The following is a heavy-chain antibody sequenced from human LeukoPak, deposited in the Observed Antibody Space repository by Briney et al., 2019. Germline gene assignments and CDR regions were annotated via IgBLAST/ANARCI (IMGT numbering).Heavy chain of an antibody. D-gene: IGHD3-10*01. CDR3: ARRGYYYGSGSYGY. CDR1: GGSISSYY. V-gene: IGHV4-59*01. CDR2: IYYSGST. Sequence: SETLSLTCTVSGGSISSYYWSWIRQPPGKGLEWIGYIYYSGSTNYNPSLKSRVTISVDTSKNQFSLKLSSVTAADTAVYYCARRGYYYGSGSYGYWGQGTLVTVSS. J-gene: IGHJ4*02.